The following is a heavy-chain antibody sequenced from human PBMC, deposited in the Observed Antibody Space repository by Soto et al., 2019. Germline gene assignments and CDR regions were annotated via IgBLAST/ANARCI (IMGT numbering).Heavy chain of an antibody. V-gene: IGHV1-46*01. D-gene: IGHD5-12*01. CDR2: INPSGGST. CDR1: GDTFTSYY. Sequence: ASVKVSCKASGDTFTSYYMHWVRQAPGQGLEWMGIINPSGGSTSYAQKFQGRVTMTRDTSTSTVYMELSSLRSEDTAVYYCARAGASRDGYKRGSSAYFDYWGQGTLVTV. J-gene: IGHJ4*02. CDR3: ARAGASRDGYKRGSSAYFDY.